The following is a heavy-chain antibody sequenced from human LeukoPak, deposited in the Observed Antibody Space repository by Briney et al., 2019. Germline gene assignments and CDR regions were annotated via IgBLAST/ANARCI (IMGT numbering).Heavy chain of an antibody. Sequence: SETLSLTCTVSGGSISSYYWSWIRQPPGKGPEWIGYIYYSGSTNYNPSLKSRVTISVDTSKNQFSLKLSSVTAADTAVYYCARHQPNTAFYYYGMDVWGQGTTVTVSS. CDR1: GGSISSYY. V-gene: IGHV4-59*08. J-gene: IGHJ6*02. CDR3: ARHQPNTAFYYYGMDV. CDR2: IYYSGST. D-gene: IGHD3-3*02.